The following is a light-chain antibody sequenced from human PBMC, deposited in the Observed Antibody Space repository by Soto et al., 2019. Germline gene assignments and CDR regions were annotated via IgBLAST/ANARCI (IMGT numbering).Light chain of an antibody. J-gene: IGLJ3*02. Sequence: QSALTQPASVSGSPGQSITISCTGTSSDVGGYNYVSWYQQHPGKAPKLMIYEVSNRPSGVSIRFSGSKSGNTASLTISGLQAEDEADYYCSSYTSGSTWVFGGGTKLTVL. CDR2: EVS. CDR3: SSYTSGSTWV. V-gene: IGLV2-14*01. CDR1: SSDVGGYNY.